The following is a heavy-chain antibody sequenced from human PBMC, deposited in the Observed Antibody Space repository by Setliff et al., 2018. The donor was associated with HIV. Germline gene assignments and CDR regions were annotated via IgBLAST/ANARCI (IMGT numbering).Heavy chain of an antibody. CDR1: GGSISSYY. D-gene: IGHD5-18*01. J-gene: IGHJ6*03. V-gene: IGHV4-4*09. CDR3: VRHTRDTSLAHYYYYIDV. CDR2: IYTSGST. Sequence: SETLSLTCTVSGGSISSYYWSWIRQPPGKGLEWIGYIYTSGSTNYNPSLKSRVTISVDTSKNQFSLNVNSVTAPDTAVYYCVRHTRDTSLAHYYYYIDVWGKGTTVTVSS.